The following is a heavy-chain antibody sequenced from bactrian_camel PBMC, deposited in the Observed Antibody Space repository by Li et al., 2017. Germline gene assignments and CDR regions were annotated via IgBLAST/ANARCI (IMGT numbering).Heavy chain of an antibody. CDR1: GFTSYSCA. CDR3: AAECRGACNRGGCADGVYSY. Sequence: VQLVESGGGSVQAGGSLRLSCTAPGFTSYSCAIDWYRQAAGKRREWVSTISFDGRALYADSMKGRFTVSKDNAKNTLYLQMNSLKPEDTAVYYCAAECRGACNRGGCADGVYSYWGQGTQVTVS. CDR2: ISFDGRA. D-gene: IGHD7*01. V-gene: IGHV3S55*01. J-gene: IGHJ4*01.